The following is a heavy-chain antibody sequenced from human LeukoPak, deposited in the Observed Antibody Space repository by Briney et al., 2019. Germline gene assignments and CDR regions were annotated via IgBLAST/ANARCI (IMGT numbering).Heavy chain of an antibody. J-gene: IGHJ5*02. Sequence: SETLSLTCTVSGGSVSSGSYYWSWIRQPPGKGLEWIGNVYHIGTTSYNSSLKSRVSISVDTSKNQFSLEMASVTPEDTALYYCARNTTSSPWFDPWGQGTLVIVSS. CDR1: GGSVSSGSYY. V-gene: IGHV4-61*01. CDR2: VYHIGTT. D-gene: IGHD6-6*01. CDR3: ARNTTSSPWFDP.